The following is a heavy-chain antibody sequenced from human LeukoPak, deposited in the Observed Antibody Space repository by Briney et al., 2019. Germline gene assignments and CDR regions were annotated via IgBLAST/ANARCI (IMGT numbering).Heavy chain of an antibody. D-gene: IGHD3-3*01. J-gene: IGHJ4*02. V-gene: IGHV3-23*01. CDR3: AKEPQGGNYDSWTGYYLDY. Sequence: PGGSLRLSCEVSGFTFSSYAMRWVRQAPGKGLEWVSGISGSSGRTYYADSVKGRFTISRDNSKNTVYLQMNSLRVEDTAVYYCAKEPQGGNYDSWTGYYLDYWGQGTLVTVSS. CDR2: ISGSSGRT. CDR1: GFTFSSYA.